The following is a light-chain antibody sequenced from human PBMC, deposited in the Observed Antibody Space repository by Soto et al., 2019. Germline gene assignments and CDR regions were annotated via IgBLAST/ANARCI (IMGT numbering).Light chain of an antibody. J-gene: IGLJ1*01. Sequence: QSVLTQPPSVSGAPGQRVTISCTGSSSNIGAGYDVHWYQQLPGTAPKLLIYGNSNRPSGVPDRFSGSKPGTSASLAITGLQAEDEADYYCQSYDSSLSVYYVFGTGTKVTVL. CDR1: SSNIGAGYD. V-gene: IGLV1-40*01. CDR3: QSYDSSLSVYYV. CDR2: GNS.